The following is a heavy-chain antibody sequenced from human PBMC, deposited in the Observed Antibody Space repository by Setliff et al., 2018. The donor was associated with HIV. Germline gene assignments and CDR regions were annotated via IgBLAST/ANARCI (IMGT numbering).Heavy chain of an antibody. CDR1: GYSISSGYY. CDR2: IYYSGRT. J-gene: IGHJ4*02. CDR3: ARGGASSKYFDS. Sequence: SETLSLTCTVSGYSISSGYYWGWIRQPPGKGLEWIGSIYYSGRTYYNPSLKSRVTISRDTSKNQFSLKLSSVTPADTAVYYCARGGASSKYFDSWGQGTLVTVSS. V-gene: IGHV4-38-2*02. D-gene: IGHD2-15*01.